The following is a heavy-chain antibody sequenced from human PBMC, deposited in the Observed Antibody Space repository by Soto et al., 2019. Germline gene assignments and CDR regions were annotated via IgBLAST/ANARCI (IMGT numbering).Heavy chain of an antibody. V-gene: IGHV4-59*01. D-gene: IGHD1-20*01. CDR1: GVSITSYY. J-gene: IGHJ4*02. Sequence: PSETLSLTCSVSGVSITSYYWTWIRLPPGKGLEWIGYVYHTGNTFYNPSLKSRVTISLDTPKNQVSLSLRSVTAADTAVYYCAREQYNWKLWGQGTLVTVSS. CDR3: AREQYNWKL. CDR2: VYHTGNT.